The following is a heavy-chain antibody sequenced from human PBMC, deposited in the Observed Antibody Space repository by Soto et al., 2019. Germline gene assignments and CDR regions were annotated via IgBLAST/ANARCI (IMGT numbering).Heavy chain of an antibody. CDR3: AGTRPYCSGGNCFFDYFYGMDV. J-gene: IGHJ6*02. CDR2: IYYSGRT. V-gene: IGHV4-59*08. D-gene: IGHD2-15*01. Sequence: QVHLQESGPGLVKPSETLSLTCTVSGDSITSYYWRWIRQPPGKGLEWIGDIYYSGRTNYSPSLRSRVTIAVDTSEKQFSLKLNSVTDADTAVYYCAGTRPYCSGGNCFFDYFYGMDVWGQGTTVTVSS. CDR1: GDSITSYY.